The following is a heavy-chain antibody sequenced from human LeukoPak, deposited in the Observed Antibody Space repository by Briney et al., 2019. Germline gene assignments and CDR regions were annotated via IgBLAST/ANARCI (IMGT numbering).Heavy chain of an antibody. V-gene: IGHV5-51*01. CDR1: GYGFVSYW. Sequence: GESLKISCRGSGYGFVSYWIGWVRQMPGKGLEWMGVIFPTDSDTRYSPSFQGQVTISADKSISTAYLQWSSLKASDTAIYYCARHFGVSSSSYGMDVWGQGTTVTVSS. CDR3: ARHFGVSSSSYGMDV. J-gene: IGHJ6*02. D-gene: IGHD3-3*01. CDR2: IFPTDSDT.